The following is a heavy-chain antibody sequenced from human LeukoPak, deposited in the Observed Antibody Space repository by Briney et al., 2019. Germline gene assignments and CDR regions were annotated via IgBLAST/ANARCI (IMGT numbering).Heavy chain of an antibody. CDR2: IYYSGST. CDR1: GGSISSYY. V-gene: IGHV4-59*01. D-gene: IGHD3-22*01. CDR3: ARGYYDSSGYPRYYYYGMDV. Sequence: SETLSLTCTVSGGSISSYYWSWIRPPPGKGREWIGYIYYSGSTNYNPSLKSRVTISVDTSKNQFSLKLSSVTAADTAVYYCARGYYDSSGYPRYYYYGMDVWGQGTTVTVSS. J-gene: IGHJ6*02.